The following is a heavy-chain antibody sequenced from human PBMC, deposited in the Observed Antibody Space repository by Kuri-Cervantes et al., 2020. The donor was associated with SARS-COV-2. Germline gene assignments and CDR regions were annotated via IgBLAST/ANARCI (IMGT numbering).Heavy chain of an antibody. V-gene: IGHV3-7*01. D-gene: IGHD3-3*01. CDR1: GFTFSSYA. CDR3: ARGSTYYDFWSGYYTGEYFQH. CDR2: IKQDGSEK. Sequence: GESLKISCAASGFTFSSYAMSWVRQAPGRGLEWVANIKQDGSEKYYVGSVKGRFTISRDNAKNSLYLQMNSLRAEDTAVYYCARGSTYYDFWSGYYTGEYFQHWGQGTLVTVSS. J-gene: IGHJ1*01.